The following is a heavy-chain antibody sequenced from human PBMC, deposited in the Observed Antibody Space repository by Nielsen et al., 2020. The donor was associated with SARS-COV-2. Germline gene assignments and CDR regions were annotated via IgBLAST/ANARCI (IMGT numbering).Heavy chain of an antibody. V-gene: IGHV3-30*02. D-gene: IGHD3-10*01. J-gene: IGHJ6*02. CDR3: ARDPDYYGSGSYINGMDV. Sequence: GESLKISCAASGFTFSSYGMHWVRQAPGKGLEWVAFIRYDGSNKYYADSVKGRFTISRDNSKNTLYLQMNSLRAEDTAVYYCARDPDYYGSGSYINGMDVWGQGTTVTVSS. CDR1: GFTFSSYG. CDR2: IRYDGSNK.